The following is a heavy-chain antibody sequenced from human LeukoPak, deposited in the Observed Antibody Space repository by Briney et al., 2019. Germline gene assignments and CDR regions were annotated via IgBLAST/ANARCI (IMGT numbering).Heavy chain of an antibody. J-gene: IGHJ5*02. D-gene: IGHD6-13*01. Sequence: SETLSLTCTVSGGSISSYYWSWIRQPAGKGLEWIGRIYTSGSTNYNPSLKSRVTMSVDTSKNQFSLKLSSVTAADTAVYYCARGSIAAAGTNWFDPWGQGTLVTVSS. CDR3: ARGSIAAAGTNWFDP. V-gene: IGHV4-4*07. CDR2: IYTSGST. CDR1: GGSISSYY.